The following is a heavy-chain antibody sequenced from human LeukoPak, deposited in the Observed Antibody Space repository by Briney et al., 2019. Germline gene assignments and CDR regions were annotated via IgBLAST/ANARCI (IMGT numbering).Heavy chain of an antibody. Sequence: PGGSLRLSCAASGFTFSSSAMSWVRQVPGKGLEWVSGISASGGSTSYADSVRGRFTISRDNSKNTLYLQMNSLRAEDTAVYYCAKDPRIMITFGGLNWFDPWGQGTLVTVSS. D-gene: IGHD3-16*01. J-gene: IGHJ5*02. CDR3: AKDPRIMITFGGLNWFDP. CDR2: ISASGGST. V-gene: IGHV3-23*01. CDR1: GFTFSSSA.